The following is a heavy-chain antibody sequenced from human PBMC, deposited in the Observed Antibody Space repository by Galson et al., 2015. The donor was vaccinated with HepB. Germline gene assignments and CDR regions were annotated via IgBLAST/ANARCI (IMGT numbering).Heavy chain of an antibody. V-gene: IGHV4-59*01. Sequence: ETLSLTCTVSGGFIRSYYWSWIRQPPGKGLEWIGYIYYSGSTNYNPSLKSRVTISVDTSKNQFSLKLSSVTAADTAVYYCARSHDSSGFYYYGMDVWGQGTLVVVSS. CDR3: ARSHDSSGFYYYGMDV. D-gene: IGHD3-22*01. CDR2: IYYSGST. J-gene: IGHJ6*02. CDR1: GGFIRSYY.